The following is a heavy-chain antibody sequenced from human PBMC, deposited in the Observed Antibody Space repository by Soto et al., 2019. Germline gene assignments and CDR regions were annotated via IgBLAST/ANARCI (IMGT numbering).Heavy chain of an antibody. CDR2: IYSSGGT. CDR1: GFTVSSNY. Sequence: EVQLVESGGGLIQPGGSLRLSCAASGFTVSSNYMSWVRQAPGKWLEWVSVIYSSGGTSYADSVKGRFTISRDTSKNTLYWPMNTLRAEDTAVYYCARGGDYTRWYLFVYWGQGTLVSVSS. J-gene: IGHJ4*02. V-gene: IGHV3-53*01. CDR3: ARGGDYTRWYLFVY. D-gene: IGHD6-13*01.